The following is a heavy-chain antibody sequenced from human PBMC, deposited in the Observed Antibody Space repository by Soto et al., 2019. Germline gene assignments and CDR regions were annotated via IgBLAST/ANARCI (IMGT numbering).Heavy chain of an antibody. Sequence: ASVQVSCKASGYTFTGNYIHWVRQAPGQGLEWMGRINPNSGGTNYAQKFQDWVTMTRDTSISTAYMELSRLRSDDTAVYYCARVNDGSSLFDYWGQGTLVTVSS. CDR3: ARVNDGSSLFDY. CDR2: INPNSGGT. CDR1: GYTFTGNY. D-gene: IGHD3-10*01. V-gene: IGHV1-2*04. J-gene: IGHJ4*02.